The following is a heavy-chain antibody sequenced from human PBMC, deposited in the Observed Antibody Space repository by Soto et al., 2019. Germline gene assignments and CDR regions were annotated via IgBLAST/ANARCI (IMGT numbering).Heavy chain of an antibody. Sequence: QVQLVESGGGVVQPGRSLRLSCAASGFTFSSYAMHWVRQAPGKGLEWVAVISYDGSNKYYADSVKGRFTISRDNSKNTLYLQMNSLRAEDTAVYYCARNVGRMAAAEYYFDYWGQGTLVTVSS. D-gene: IGHD6-13*01. CDR3: ARNVGRMAAAEYYFDY. J-gene: IGHJ4*02. V-gene: IGHV3-30-3*01. CDR1: GFTFSSYA. CDR2: ISYDGSNK.